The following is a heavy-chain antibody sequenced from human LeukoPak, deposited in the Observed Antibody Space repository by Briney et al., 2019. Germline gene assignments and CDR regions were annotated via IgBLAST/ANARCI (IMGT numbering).Heavy chain of an antibody. J-gene: IGHJ5*01. Sequence: NPSETLSHTCSVSGGSIDSYYWTWLRQSPGRGLEWIGYIYYAGSTNYSPSLKSRVSISVDTSNNQFSLQLRPVTAADTAIYCCARGRARDESLLWFDSRVQGALVTVSS. CDR3: ARGRARDESLLWFDS. V-gene: IGHV4-59*01. D-gene: IGHD2-21*01. CDR2: IYYAGST. CDR1: GGSIDSYY.